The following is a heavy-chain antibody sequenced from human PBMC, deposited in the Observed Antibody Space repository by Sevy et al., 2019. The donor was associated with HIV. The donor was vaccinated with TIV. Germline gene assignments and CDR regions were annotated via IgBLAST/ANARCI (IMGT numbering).Heavy chain of an antibody. CDR1: GYTFSNYW. CDR2: IYPGDSVT. D-gene: IGHD2-2*01. V-gene: IGHV5-51*01. J-gene: IGHJ4*02. Sequence: GKSLKISCKGSGYTFSNYWIGWVRQMPGKGLEWMGVIYPGDSVTRYSPSFQGQVTMSADKSTSTAYLPWSSLKTSDTAIYYCARYPIVVVPAAEYYFDYWGQGILVTVSS. CDR3: ARYPIVVVPAAEYYFDY.